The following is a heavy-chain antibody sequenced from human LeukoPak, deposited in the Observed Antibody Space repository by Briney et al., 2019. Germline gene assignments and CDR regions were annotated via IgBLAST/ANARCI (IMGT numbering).Heavy chain of an antibody. Sequence: SETLSLTCTVSGGSISGPYWSWIRQPPGKGLEWIGYIFYGSTNYNPSLKSRVTISVDTSKNLFSLKLSSVTAADTAVYYCARGGTEGGLEISFFFDLWGRGTLVTVSS. CDR1: GGSISGPY. J-gene: IGHJ2*01. D-gene: IGHD1-1*01. CDR2: IFYGST. V-gene: IGHV4-59*11. CDR3: ARGGTEGGLEISFFFDL.